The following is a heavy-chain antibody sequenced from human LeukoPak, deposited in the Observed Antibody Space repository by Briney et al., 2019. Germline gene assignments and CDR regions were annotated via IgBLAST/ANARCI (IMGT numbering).Heavy chain of an antibody. V-gene: IGHV3-30-3*01. J-gene: IGHJ5*02. CDR3: ARDRGIAQGPYSSGLNWFDP. Sequence: GGSLRLSCAASGFTFSSYAMHWVRQAPGKGLEWVAVISYDGSNKYYADSVKGRFTISRDNSKNTLYLQMNSLRAEGTAVYYCARDRGIAQGPYSSGLNWFDPWGQGTLVTVSS. CDR2: ISYDGSNK. CDR1: GFTFSSYA. D-gene: IGHD6-19*01.